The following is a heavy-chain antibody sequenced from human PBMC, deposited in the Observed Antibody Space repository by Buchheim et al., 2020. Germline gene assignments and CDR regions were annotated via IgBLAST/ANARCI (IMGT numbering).Heavy chain of an antibody. CDR1: GYTFTSYD. J-gene: IGHJ6*02. Sequence: QVQLVQSGAEVKKPGASVKVSCKASGYTFTSYDINWVRQATGQGLEWMGGRNPNSGNTGYEQKSQGRVTMTRNTSISTAYMELSSLRSEDTAVYYCARFRYCSSTSCFYYYGMDVWGQGTT. D-gene: IGHD2-2*01. CDR2: RNPNSGNT. CDR3: ARFRYCSSTSCFYYYGMDV. V-gene: IGHV1-8*01.